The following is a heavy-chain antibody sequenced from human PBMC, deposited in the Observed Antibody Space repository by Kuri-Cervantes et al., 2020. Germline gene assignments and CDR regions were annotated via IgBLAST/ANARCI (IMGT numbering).Heavy chain of an antibody. Sequence: SVKVSCKASGYTFTSYGISWVRQAPGLGLEWMGGIIPMLGTANYAQKFQDRVTITVDDSTGTAYMELSSLGSDDTAVYYCARVEVELRFTFYYYYMDVWGKGTTVTVSS. J-gene: IGHJ6*03. CDR3: ARVEVELRFTFYYYYMDV. D-gene: IGHD1-7*01. V-gene: IGHV1-69*13. CDR1: GYTFTSYG. CDR2: IIPMLGTA.